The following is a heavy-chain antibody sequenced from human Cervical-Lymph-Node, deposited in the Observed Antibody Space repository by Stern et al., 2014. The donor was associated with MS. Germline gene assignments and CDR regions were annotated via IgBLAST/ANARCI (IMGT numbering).Heavy chain of an antibody. V-gene: IGHV3-74*01. D-gene: IGHD5-12*01. CDR3: VRDIPGTGYAYDY. Sequence: EVQLVESGGGLVQPGGSLRLSCAASGFTFSSYWMHWVRQAPGKGLVWVSRVDSDGSGTSYADSVKGRFTISRDNAKNTVYLQMNSLRAEDTATYYCVRDIPGTGYAYDYWGQGTLVTVSS. CDR2: VDSDGSGT. J-gene: IGHJ4*02. CDR1: GFTFSSYW.